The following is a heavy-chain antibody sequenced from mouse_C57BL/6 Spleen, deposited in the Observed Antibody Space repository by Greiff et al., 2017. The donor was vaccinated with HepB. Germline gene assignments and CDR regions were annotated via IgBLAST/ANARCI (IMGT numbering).Heavy chain of an antibody. V-gene: IGHV1-18*01. Sequence: EVQLQQSGPELVKPGASVKIPCKASGYTFTDYNMDWVKQSHGKSLEWIGDINPNNGGTIYNQKFKGKATLTVDKSSSTAYMELRSLTSEDTAVYYCARDYDGSSYWYFDVWGTGTTVTVSS. J-gene: IGHJ1*03. CDR1: GYTFTDYN. D-gene: IGHD1-1*01. CDR3: ARDYDGSSYWYFDV. CDR2: INPNNGGT.